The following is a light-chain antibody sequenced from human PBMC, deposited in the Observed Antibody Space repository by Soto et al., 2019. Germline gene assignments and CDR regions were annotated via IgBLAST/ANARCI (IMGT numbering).Light chain of an antibody. CDR3: ISYTSSSTLVV. CDR1: SSDVGGYNY. CDR2: DVS. J-gene: IGLJ1*01. Sequence: QSALTQPASVSGSPGQSITISCTGTSSDVGGYNYVSWCQQHPGKAPKLMIYDVSNRPSGVSNRFSGSKSGNTASLTISGLQAEDEADYYCISYTSSSTLVVFGTGTKLTVL. V-gene: IGLV2-14*01.